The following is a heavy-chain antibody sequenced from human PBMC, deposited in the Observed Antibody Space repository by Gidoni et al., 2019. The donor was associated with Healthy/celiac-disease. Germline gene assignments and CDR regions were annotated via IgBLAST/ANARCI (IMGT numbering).Heavy chain of an antibody. CDR2: ISYDGSNK. CDR3: AKITQSYGVVY. V-gene: IGHV3-30*18. D-gene: IGHD5-18*01. J-gene: IGHJ4*02. Sequence: QVQLVESGGGVVQPGRSLRLSCAASGFTFSSYGMHWVRQAPGKGLEWVAVISYDGSNKYYADSVKGRFTISRDNSKNTLYLQMNSLRAEDTAVYYCAKITQSYGVVYWGQGTLVTVSS. CDR1: GFTFSSYG.